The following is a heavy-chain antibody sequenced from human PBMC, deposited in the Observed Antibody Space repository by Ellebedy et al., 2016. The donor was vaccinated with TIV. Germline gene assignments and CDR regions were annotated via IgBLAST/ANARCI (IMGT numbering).Heavy chain of an antibody. V-gene: IGHV4-34*01. Sequence: SETLSLXXAVNGGSFSGYYWSWIRQTPEKGLEWIGEINQDGGANYSPSLRSRVTISVDTSKNQFSLKLTSLTAADTAIYYCARGTVALQPLKYFDSWGRGTLVIVSS. CDR3: ARGTVALQPLKYFDS. J-gene: IGHJ4*02. CDR2: INQDGGA. D-gene: IGHD6-19*01. CDR1: GGSFSGYY.